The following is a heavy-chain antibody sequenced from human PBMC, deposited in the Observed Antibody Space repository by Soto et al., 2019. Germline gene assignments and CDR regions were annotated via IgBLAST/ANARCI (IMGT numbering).Heavy chain of an antibody. CDR2: IYYSGST. J-gene: IGHJ4*02. CDR1: GGSISSGDYY. V-gene: IGHV4-30-4*01. CDR3: ARDAGGFGGVIVKRDDY. Sequence: PSETLSLTCTVSGGSISSGDYYWSWIRQPPGKGLEWIGYIYYSGSTYYNPSLKSRVTISVDTSKSQFSLKLSSVTAADTAVYYCARDAGGFGGVIVKRDDYWGQGTLVTVSS. D-gene: IGHD3-16*02.